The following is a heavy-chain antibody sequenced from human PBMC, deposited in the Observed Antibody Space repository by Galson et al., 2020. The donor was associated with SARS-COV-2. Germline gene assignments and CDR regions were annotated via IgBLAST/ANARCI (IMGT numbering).Heavy chain of an antibody. CDR2: IWYDGSNK. CDR3: ARDVLYDSSGYSPGMDV. CDR1: GFTFSSYG. Sequence: QAGGSLRLSCAASGFTFSSYGMHWVRQAPGTGLEWVAVIWYDGSNKYYADSVKGRFTISRDNSKNTLYLQMNSLRAEDTAVYYCARDVLYDSSGYSPGMDVWGQGTTVTVSS. V-gene: IGHV3-33*01. J-gene: IGHJ6*02. D-gene: IGHD3-22*01.